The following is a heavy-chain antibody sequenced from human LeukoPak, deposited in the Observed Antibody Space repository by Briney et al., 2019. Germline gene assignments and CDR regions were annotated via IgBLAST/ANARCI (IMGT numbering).Heavy chain of an antibody. Sequence: GGSLRLSCAASGFSFDDYAMHWVRQAPGRGLEWVSHISEIGDSRYYTGSVRGRFTISRDNSKNSLYLQMNSLRSEDTAVYYCGKDRSSGWYLLIDYWGQGIMVTVSS. CDR1: GFSFDDYA. D-gene: IGHD6-19*01. J-gene: IGHJ4*02. CDR3: GKDRSSGWYLLIDY. CDR2: ISEIGDSR. V-gene: IGHV3-43*02.